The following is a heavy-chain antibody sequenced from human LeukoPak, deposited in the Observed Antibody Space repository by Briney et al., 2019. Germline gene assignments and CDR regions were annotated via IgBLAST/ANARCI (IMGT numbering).Heavy chain of an antibody. CDR3: ARLERTRQSDYYYYYYMDV. CDR1: GGSISSYY. D-gene: IGHD1-14*01. V-gene: IGHV4-4*09. Sequence: SETLSLTCTVSGGSISSYYWSWIRQPPGKGLEWIGYIYTSGSTNYNPSLKSRVTISVDTSKNQFSLKLSSVTAADTAVYYCARLERTRQSDYYYYYYMDVWGKGTTVTVSS. J-gene: IGHJ6*03. CDR2: IYTSGST.